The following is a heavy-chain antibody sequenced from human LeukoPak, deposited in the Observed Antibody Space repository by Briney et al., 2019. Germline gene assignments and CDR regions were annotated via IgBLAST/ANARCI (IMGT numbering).Heavy chain of an antibody. CDR1: GYTFTSHG. J-gene: IGHJ4*02. V-gene: IGHV1-18*01. CDR3: AVVGVVVPAATPFEY. CDR2: ISAYNGNT. Sequence: GASVKVSCKASGYTFTSHGISWVRQAPGQGLEWMGWISAYNGNTNYAQKLQGRVTMTTDTSTSTAYMELRSLRSDDTAVYYCAVVGVVVPAATPFEYWGQGTLVTVSS. D-gene: IGHD2-2*01.